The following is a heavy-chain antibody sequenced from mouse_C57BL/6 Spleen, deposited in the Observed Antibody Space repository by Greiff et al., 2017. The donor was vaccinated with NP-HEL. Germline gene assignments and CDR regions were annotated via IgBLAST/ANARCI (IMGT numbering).Heavy chain of an antibody. D-gene: IGHD2-2*01. CDR3: ARRVYYGYDGYAMDY. CDR2: INPNNGGT. CDR1: GYTFTDYY. Sequence: EVQLQQSGPELVKPGASVKISCKASGYTFTDYYMNWVKQSHGKSLEWIGDINPNNGGTSYNQKFKGKATLTVDKSSSTAYMELRSLTSEDSAAYYCARRVYYGYDGYAMDYWGQGTSVTVSS. J-gene: IGHJ4*01. V-gene: IGHV1-26*01.